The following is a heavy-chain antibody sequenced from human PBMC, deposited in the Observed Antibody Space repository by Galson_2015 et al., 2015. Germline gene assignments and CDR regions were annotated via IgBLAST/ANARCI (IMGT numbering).Heavy chain of an antibody. Sequence: TLSLTCTVSGGSISSGDYYWSWIRQPPGKGLEWIGYIYYSGSTYYNPSLKSRVTISVDTSKNQFSLKLSSVTAADTAVYYCARDPTMVRGVPGAFDIWGQGAMVTVSS. CDR1: GGSISSGDYY. CDR3: ARDPTMVRGVPGAFDI. CDR2: IYYSGST. V-gene: IGHV4-30-4*01. J-gene: IGHJ3*02. D-gene: IGHD3-10*01.